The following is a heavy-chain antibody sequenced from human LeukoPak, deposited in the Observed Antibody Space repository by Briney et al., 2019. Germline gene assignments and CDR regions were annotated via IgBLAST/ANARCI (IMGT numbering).Heavy chain of an antibody. Sequence: PSETLSLACAVYGGSFSGYYWSWIRQPPGKGLEWIGEINHSGSTNYNPSLKSRVTISVDTSKNQFSLKLSSATAADTAVYYCARARGYSYGYVDYWGQGTLVTVSS. CDR2: INHSGST. CDR3: ARARGYSYGYVDY. J-gene: IGHJ4*02. V-gene: IGHV4-34*01. D-gene: IGHD5-18*01. CDR1: GGSFSGYY.